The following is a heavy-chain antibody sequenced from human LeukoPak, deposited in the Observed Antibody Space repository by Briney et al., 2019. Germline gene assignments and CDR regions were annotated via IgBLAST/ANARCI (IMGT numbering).Heavy chain of an antibody. CDR2: IYYSGST. CDR1: GGSITSYS. D-gene: IGHD5-24*01. Sequence: SETLSLTCIVSGGSITSYSWSWIRQPPGKGLEWIGYIYYSGSTTYNPHPKSGVTISVDTSKNQSSLKLSCVTAADTAVYYCARGSGWLYFDYWGQGTLVTVSS. J-gene: IGHJ4*02. V-gene: IGHV4-59*01. CDR3: ARGSGWLYFDY.